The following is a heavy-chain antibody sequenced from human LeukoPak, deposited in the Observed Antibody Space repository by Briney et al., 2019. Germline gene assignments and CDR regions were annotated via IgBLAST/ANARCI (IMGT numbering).Heavy chain of an antibody. V-gene: IGHV1-2*02. J-gene: IGHJ4*02. CDR3: ARDVQGQRLKDY. Sequence: ASVKVSCKASGYTFTGYYMHWVRQAPGQGRGWMGWINPNSGGTNYAQKFQGRVTMTRDTSISTAYMELSRLGSDDTAAYYCARDVQGQRLKDYWGQGTLVTVSS. CDR1: GYTFTGYY. CDR2: INPNSGGT. D-gene: IGHD6-25*01.